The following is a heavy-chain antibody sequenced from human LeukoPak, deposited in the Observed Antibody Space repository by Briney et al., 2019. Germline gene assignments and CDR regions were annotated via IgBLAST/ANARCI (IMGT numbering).Heavy chain of an antibody. CDR1: GYSFTSYW. J-gene: IGHJ3*02. Sequence: GESLKISCKGSGYSFTSYWIGWVRQMPGKGLEWMGIIYPGDSDTRYSPSFQGQVTISADKSISTAYLQWSSLKASDTAMYYCAAVPYCGGDCYSPAFDIWGQGTMVTVSS. V-gene: IGHV5-51*01. D-gene: IGHD2-21*02. CDR2: IYPGDSDT. CDR3: AAVPYCGGDCYSPAFDI.